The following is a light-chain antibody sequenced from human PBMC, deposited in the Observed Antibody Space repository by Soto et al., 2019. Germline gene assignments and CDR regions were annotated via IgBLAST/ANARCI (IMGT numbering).Light chain of an antibody. Sequence: QSALTQPASVSGSPGQSITISCTGTSSDVGGYNFVSWYKQHPGKVPKLMIFDVNSRPSGVSDRFSGSKSGNTASLTISGLQAEDEGDYYCSSYTSSSTHVFGSGTKLTVL. J-gene: IGLJ1*01. V-gene: IGLV2-14*03. CDR1: SSDVGGYNF. CDR3: SSYTSSSTHV. CDR2: DVN.